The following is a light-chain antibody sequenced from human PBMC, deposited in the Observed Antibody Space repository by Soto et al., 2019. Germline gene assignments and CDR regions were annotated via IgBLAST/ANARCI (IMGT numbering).Light chain of an antibody. CDR3: KTLSNWPPWP. CDR1: QSVDTY. V-gene: IGKV3-11*01. J-gene: IGKJ3*01. CDR2: DAS. Sequence: EVVLTQSPAPLSLSPGERATLSCRASQSVDTYLAWYQQKPGQPPRHLIYDASNRATGIPARFSGSGSGTDFTLNLTTLQPDDFSVYYGKTLSNWPPWPFRPGTKV.